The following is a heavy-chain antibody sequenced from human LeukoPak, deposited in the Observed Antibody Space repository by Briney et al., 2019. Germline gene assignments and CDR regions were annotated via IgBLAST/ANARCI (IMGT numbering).Heavy chain of an antibody. V-gene: IGHV4-30-4*01. Sequence: SETLSLTCTLSGGSITSGYYYWSWIRQPPGKGLEWIGYIYYSGSTYYNPSLKSRVTISVDTSKNQFSLKLSSVTAADTAVYYCASYKLELTPFFDYWGQGTLVTVSS. CDR3: ASYKLELTPFFDY. CDR1: GGSITSGYYY. D-gene: IGHD1-7*01. J-gene: IGHJ4*02. CDR2: IYYSGST.